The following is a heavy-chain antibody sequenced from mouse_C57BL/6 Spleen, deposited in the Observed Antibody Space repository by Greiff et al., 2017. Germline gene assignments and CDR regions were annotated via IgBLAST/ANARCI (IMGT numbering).Heavy chain of an antibody. D-gene: IGHD2-1*01. CDR3: ASYGNYAMDY. Sequence: VKLMESGAELVKPGASVKISCKASGYAFSSYWMNWVKQRPGKGLEWIGQIYPGDGDTNYNGKFKGKATLTADKSSSTAYMQRSSLTSEDSAVYFCASYGNYAMDYWGQGTSVTVSS. CDR2: IYPGDGDT. V-gene: IGHV1-80*01. J-gene: IGHJ4*01. CDR1: GYAFSSYW.